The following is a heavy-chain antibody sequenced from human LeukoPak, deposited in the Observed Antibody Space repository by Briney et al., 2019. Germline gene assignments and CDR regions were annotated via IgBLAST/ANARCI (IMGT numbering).Heavy chain of an antibody. D-gene: IGHD6-13*01. V-gene: IGHV1-46*01. Sequence: EASVKVSCKASGYTFTSYYMHWVRQAPGQGLEWMGIINPSGGSTSYAQKFQGRVTMTRDMSTSTVYMELSSLRSEDTAVYYCARAGLAAAVLYWGQGTLVTVSS. CDR1: GYTFTSYY. J-gene: IGHJ4*02. CDR2: INPSGGST. CDR3: ARAGLAAAVLY.